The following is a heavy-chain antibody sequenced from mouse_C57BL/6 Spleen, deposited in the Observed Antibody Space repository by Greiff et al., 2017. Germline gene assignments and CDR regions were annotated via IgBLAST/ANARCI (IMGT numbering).Heavy chain of an antibody. J-gene: IGHJ2*01. CDR1: GYTFTGYW. CDR3: ARTGLYGNYYFDY. Sequence: QVQLQQSGAELMKPGASVKLSCKATGYTFTGYWIEWVKQRPGHGLEWIGEILPGSGSTTYNEKFKGKATFTADTSSNTAYMQLSSLTTEDSAIYYCARTGLYGNYYFDYWGQGTTLTVSS. CDR2: ILPGSGST. D-gene: IGHD2-1*01. V-gene: IGHV1-9*01.